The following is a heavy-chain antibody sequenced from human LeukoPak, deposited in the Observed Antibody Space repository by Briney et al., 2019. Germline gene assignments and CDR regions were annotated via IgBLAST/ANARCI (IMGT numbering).Heavy chain of an antibody. D-gene: IGHD2-21*02. Sequence: GDSLKISCKGSGYSFTSYWSGWVRQMPGKVLEWMGIIYPGDSDTRYSPSFEGQVTISADKSIRTAYLQWSSLKASDTAMYYCARLSPVGCGGDCYNYYIYYWGKGTLVTVSS. J-gene: IGHJ4*02. CDR2: IYPGDSDT. CDR3: ARLSPVGCGGDCYNYYIYY. CDR1: GYSFTSYW. V-gene: IGHV5-51*01.